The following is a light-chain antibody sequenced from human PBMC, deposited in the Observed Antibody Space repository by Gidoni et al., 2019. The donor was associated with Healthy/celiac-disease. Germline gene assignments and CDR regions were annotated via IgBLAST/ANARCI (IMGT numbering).Light chain of an antibody. CDR2: AAS. J-gene: IGKJ1*01. V-gene: IGKV1-39*01. CDR3: QQSYSTPRGT. Sequence: DIQMTQSPSSLSASVGERVTITCRASQSISSYLNWYQQKPGKAPKLLIYAASSLQSGVPSRFSGSGSGTDFTLTISSLQPEDFATYYCQQSYSTPRGTFGQGTKVEIK. CDR1: QSISSY.